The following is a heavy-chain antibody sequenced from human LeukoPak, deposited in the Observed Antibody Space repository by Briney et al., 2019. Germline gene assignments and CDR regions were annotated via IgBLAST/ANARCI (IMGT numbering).Heavy chain of an antibody. CDR1: GFTFNNHA. D-gene: IGHD4-17*01. J-gene: IGHJ4*02. Sequence: PGGSLRLSCAASGFTFNNHAMSWVRQSPGKGLEWVSVISGSGGSTYYADSVRGRFTISRDNSKNTLSLQMTSLRDEDTALYYCAKDGLYGDYVYFDYWGQGTLVTVSS. CDR2: ISGSGGST. V-gene: IGHV3-23*01. CDR3: AKDGLYGDYVYFDY.